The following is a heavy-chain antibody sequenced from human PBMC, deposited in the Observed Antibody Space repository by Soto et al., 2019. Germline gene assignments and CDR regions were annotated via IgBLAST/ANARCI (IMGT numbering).Heavy chain of an antibody. V-gene: IGHV4-31*03. CDR1: GGAISRAAYY. CDR2: ISHSGST. J-gene: IGHJ4*02. Sequence: QVQLQESGPGLVKPSQNLSLTCTVSGGAISRAAYYWGWIRQPPGKGLEWIGYISHSGSTYYNPSLKSRVIISVDTSKNQFSLSLTSVTAADTAVYYCAREYTYGSNFFDCWGQGALVTVSS. CDR3: AREYTYGSNFFDC. D-gene: IGHD2-2*02.